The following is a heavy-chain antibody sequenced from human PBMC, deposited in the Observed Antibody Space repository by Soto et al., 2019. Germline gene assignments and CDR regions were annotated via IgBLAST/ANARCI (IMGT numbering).Heavy chain of an antibody. Sequence: QVQLVESGGGVVQPGRSLRLSCAASGFTFSSYGMHWVRQAPGKGLEWVAVISYDGSNKYYADSVKGRFTISRDNSKNTLYLQMNSLRAEDTAVYYCAKDLPLSLEELSLLLDYWGQGTLVTVSS. D-gene: IGHD3-16*02. V-gene: IGHV3-30*18. CDR3: AKDLPLSLEELSLLLDY. CDR2: ISYDGSNK. CDR1: GFTFSSYG. J-gene: IGHJ4*02.